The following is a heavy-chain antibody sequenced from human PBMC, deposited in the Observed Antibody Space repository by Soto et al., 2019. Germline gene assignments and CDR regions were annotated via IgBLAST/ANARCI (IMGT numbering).Heavy chain of an antibody. D-gene: IGHD1-1*01. CDR3: ARGTGGSSSSLFGY. CDR1: GFTFSTFA. CDR2: ISGGDFRT. V-gene: IGHV3-23*01. J-gene: IGHJ4*02. Sequence: EVQLLESGGGLVQPGGSLRLSCAASGFTFSTFAMSWVRQAPGKGLEWVTTISGGDFRTYDADAVRGRFTISRDHSRNTLFLQTDSLRVEHSALYFCARGTGGSSSSLFGYWSQGTLVTVSS.